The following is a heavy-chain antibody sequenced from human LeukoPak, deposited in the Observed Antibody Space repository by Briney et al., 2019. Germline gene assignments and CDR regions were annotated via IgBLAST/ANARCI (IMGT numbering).Heavy chain of an antibody. CDR3: ARRGTGYCSGGSCYRLDY. CDR1: GYSFTSYW. Sequence: GESLKISCKGSGYSFTSYWIGWVRQMPGKGLEWMGIIYPGDSDTRYSPSFQGQVTISADKSISTAYLQWSSLKASDTAMYYCARRGTGYCSGGSCYRLDYWGQGTLVTVST. CDR2: IYPGDSDT. J-gene: IGHJ4*02. V-gene: IGHV5-51*01. D-gene: IGHD2-15*01.